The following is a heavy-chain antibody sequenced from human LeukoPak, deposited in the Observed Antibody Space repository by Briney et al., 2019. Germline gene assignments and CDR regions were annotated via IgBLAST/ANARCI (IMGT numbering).Heavy chain of an antibody. Sequence: ASVKVSCKASGYTFTSYYMHWVRQAPGQGLEWMGRINPNSGGTNYAQKFQGRVTMTRDTSISTAYMELSRLRSDDTAVYYCAKSLFDSSGYYYYFDYWGQGTLVTVSS. CDR2: INPNSGGT. J-gene: IGHJ4*02. D-gene: IGHD3-22*01. CDR3: AKSLFDSSGYYYYFDY. CDR1: GYTFTSYY. V-gene: IGHV1-2*06.